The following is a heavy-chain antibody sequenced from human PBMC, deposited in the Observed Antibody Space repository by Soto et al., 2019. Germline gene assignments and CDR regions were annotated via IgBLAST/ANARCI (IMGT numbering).Heavy chain of an antibody. Sequence: EVQLVESGGGLVKPGGSLRLSCAASGFTFSTFTMSWVRQAPGRGLEWVSSISSATSYIYYADSVKGRFTISRDNAKNSLYRQMNSLRAEDTAVYYCAIVPGAVKSGWFGPWGQGTLVTVSS. J-gene: IGHJ5*02. CDR3: AIVPGAVKSGWFGP. CDR1: GFTFSTFT. V-gene: IGHV3-21*01. CDR2: ISSATSYI.